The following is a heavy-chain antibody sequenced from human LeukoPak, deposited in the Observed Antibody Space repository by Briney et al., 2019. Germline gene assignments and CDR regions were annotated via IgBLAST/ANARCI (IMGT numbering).Heavy chain of an antibody. D-gene: IGHD5-24*01. CDR3: ARQRWLQLGYFDY. Sequence: GASVKVSCKASGYTFTSYDINWVRQATGQGLEWMGWMNPNSGNTGYAQKFQGRVTMTRNTFISTAYMELSSQKSEDTAVYYCARQRWLQLGYFDYWGQGTLVTVSS. J-gene: IGHJ4*02. CDR2: MNPNSGNT. V-gene: IGHV1-8*01. CDR1: GYTFTSYD.